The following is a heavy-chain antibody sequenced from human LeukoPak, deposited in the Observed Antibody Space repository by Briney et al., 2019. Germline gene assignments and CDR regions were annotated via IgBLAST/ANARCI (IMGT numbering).Heavy chain of an antibody. J-gene: IGHJ6*03. D-gene: IGHD4-17*01. CDR1: GYTFTGYY. Sequence: ASVKVSCKASGYTFTGYYMHWVRQAPGQGLEWMGWINPNSGGTNYAQKFQGRVTMTRDTSTSTVYMELSSLRSEDTAVYYCARDGDYADYYYYYYMDVWGKGTTVTVSS. V-gene: IGHV1-2*02. CDR3: ARDGDYADYYYYYYMDV. CDR2: INPNSGGT.